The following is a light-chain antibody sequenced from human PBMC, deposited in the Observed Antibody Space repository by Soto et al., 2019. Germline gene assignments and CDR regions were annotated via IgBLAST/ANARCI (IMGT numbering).Light chain of an antibody. V-gene: IGLV2-14*01. CDR3: SSYTSSSTLV. CDR2: DVT. J-gene: IGLJ2*01. CDR1: SSDVGGYDY. Sequence: QSALTQPASVSGSPGQSITISCSGTSSDVGGYDYVSWYQQNPGKAPKLMIYDVTNRPSGVSNRFSGSKSGNTASLTISGLQAEDEGYYYCSSYTSSSTLVFGGGTKLTVL.